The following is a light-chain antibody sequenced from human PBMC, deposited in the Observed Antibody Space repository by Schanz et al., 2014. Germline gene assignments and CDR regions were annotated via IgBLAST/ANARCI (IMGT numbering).Light chain of an antibody. CDR3: SSYAGSNNIL. CDR2: QVT. CDR1: SNDVGGYNY. V-gene: IGLV2-8*01. J-gene: IGLJ2*01. Sequence: QSALTQPPSASGSPGQSVTISCTGTSNDVGGYNYVSWYQQHPGKAPKVMISQVTKRPSGVPDRFSGSKSGNTASLTVSGLQAEDEADFYCSSYAGSNNILFGGGTKLTVL.